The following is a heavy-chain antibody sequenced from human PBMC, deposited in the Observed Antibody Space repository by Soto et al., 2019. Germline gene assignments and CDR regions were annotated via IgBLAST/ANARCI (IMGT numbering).Heavy chain of an antibody. V-gene: IGHV4-4*02. CDR2: IYHSGST. CDR3: ARVGIDSGSYYGDFDY. Sequence: SETLSLTCAVSGGSISSSNWWSWVRQPPGKGLEWIGEIYHSGSTNYNPSLKSRVTISVDKSKNQFSLKLSSVTAADTAVYYCARVGIDSGSYYGDFDYWGQGTLVTVSS. J-gene: IGHJ4*02. D-gene: IGHD1-26*01. CDR1: GGSISSSNW.